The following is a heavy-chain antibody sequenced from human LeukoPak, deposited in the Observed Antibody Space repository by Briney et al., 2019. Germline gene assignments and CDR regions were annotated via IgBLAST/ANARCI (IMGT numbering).Heavy chain of an antibody. CDR1: GFTVSSNY. J-gene: IGHJ4*02. V-gene: IGHV3-53*01. CDR3: AKDPMSGSYRRIDY. CDR2: IYSGGST. D-gene: IGHD1-26*01. Sequence: GGSLRLFCAASGFTVSSNYMSGVPQAPGKGLEWVSVIYSGGSTYYADSVKGRFTISRDNSKNTLYLQMNSLRAEDTAVYYCAKDPMSGSYRRIDYWGQGTLVTVSS.